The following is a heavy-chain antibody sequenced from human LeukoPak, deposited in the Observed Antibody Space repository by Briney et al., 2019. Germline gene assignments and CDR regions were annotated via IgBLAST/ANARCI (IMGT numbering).Heavy chain of an antibody. CDR3: ARGIAARY. CDR2: INPNSGGT. CDR1: GYTFTSYA. Sequence: ASVTVSCKASGYTFTSYAMNWVRQAPGQGLEWMGWINPNSGGTNYAQKFQGRVTMTRDTSISTAYMELSRLRSDDTAVYFCARGIAARYWGQGTLVTVSS. V-gene: IGHV1-2*02. J-gene: IGHJ4*02. D-gene: IGHD6-13*01.